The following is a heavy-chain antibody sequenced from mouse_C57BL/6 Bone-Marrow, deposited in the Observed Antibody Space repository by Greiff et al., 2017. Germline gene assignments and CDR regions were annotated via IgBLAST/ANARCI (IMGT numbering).Heavy chain of an antibody. CDR2: IDPENGDT. Sequence: EVQLQQSGAELVRPGASVKLSCTASGFNIKDDYMHWVKQRPEQGLEWIGWIDPENGDTEYASKFQGKATITADTSSNTAYLQLSSLTSEDTAVYYCTSDGYPYWGQGTTRTVSS. J-gene: IGHJ2*01. D-gene: IGHD2-3*01. CDR3: TSDGYPY. CDR1: GFNIKDDY. V-gene: IGHV14-4*01.